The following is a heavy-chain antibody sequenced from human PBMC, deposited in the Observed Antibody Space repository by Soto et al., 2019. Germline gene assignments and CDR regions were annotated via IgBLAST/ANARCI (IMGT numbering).Heavy chain of an antibody. CDR2: IKSKTDGGTT. D-gene: IGHD3-10*01. CDR3: TTDMDRWDPQDY. Sequence: EVQLVESGGGLVKPGGSLRLSCAASGFTFSNAWMSWVRQAPGKGLEWVGRIKSKTDGGTTDYAAPVKGRFTISRDDSKNTLYLQMNSLKTEDTAVYYCTTDMDRWDPQDYWGQGTLVTVSS. V-gene: IGHV3-15*01. CDR1: GFTFSNAW. J-gene: IGHJ4*02.